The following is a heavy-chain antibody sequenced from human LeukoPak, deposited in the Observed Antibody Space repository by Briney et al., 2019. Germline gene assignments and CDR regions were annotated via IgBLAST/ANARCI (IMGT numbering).Heavy chain of an antibody. CDR3: TRDSGKTTMVRGVIITLDY. CDR1: GFTFSSYA. CDR2: IRSKAYGGTT. Sequence: GGSLRLSCAASGFTFSSYAMSWVRQAPGKGLEWVGFIRSKAYGGTTEYAASVKGRFTISRDDSKSIAYLQMNSLKTEDTAVYYCTRDSGKTTMVRGVIITLDYWGQGTLVTVSS. J-gene: IGHJ4*02. D-gene: IGHD3-10*01. V-gene: IGHV3-49*04.